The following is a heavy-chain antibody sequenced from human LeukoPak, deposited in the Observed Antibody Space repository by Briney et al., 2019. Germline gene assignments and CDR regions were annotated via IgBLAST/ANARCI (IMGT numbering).Heavy chain of an antibody. V-gene: IGHV3-53*04. J-gene: IGHJ5*02. CDR1: GFTVSSNY. CDR3: AGGGSEGYYDFWSGPNWFDP. CDR2: IYSGGST. Sequence: GGSLRLSCAASGFTVSSNYMSWVRQAPGKGLEWVSVIYSGGSTYYADSVKGRFTISRHNSKNTLYLQMNSLRAEDTAVYYCAGGGSEGYYDFWSGPNWFDPWGQGTLVTVSS. D-gene: IGHD3-3*01.